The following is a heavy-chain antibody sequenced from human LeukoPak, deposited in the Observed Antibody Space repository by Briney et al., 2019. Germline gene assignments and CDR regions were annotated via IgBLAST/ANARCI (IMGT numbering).Heavy chain of an antibody. CDR1: GYSFTSYW. J-gene: IGHJ4*02. CDR3: ASFPPGDGSGCYYFDY. V-gene: IGHV5-51*01. D-gene: IGHD6-19*01. Sequence: GESLKISCKGSGYSFTSYWIGWVRQMPGKGLEWMGIIYPGDSDTRYSPSFQGQVTISADKSISTAYLQWSSLKAADTAMYYCASFPPGDGSGCYYFDYWGQGTLVTVSS. CDR2: IYPGDSDT.